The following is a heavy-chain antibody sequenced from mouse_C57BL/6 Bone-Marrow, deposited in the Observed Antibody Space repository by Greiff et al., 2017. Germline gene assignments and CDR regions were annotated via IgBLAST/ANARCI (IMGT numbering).Heavy chain of an antibody. V-gene: IGHV1-69*01. CDR1: GYTFTSYW. CDR2: IDPSDSYT. D-gene: IGHD3-1*01. Sequence: QVQLKQPGAELVMPGASVKLSCKASGYTFTSYWMHWVKQRPGQGLEWIGEIDPSDSYTNYNQKFKGKSTLTVDKSSSTAYMQLSSLTSEDSAVYYCARSIGVYAMDYWGQGTSVTVSS. J-gene: IGHJ4*01. CDR3: ARSIGVYAMDY.